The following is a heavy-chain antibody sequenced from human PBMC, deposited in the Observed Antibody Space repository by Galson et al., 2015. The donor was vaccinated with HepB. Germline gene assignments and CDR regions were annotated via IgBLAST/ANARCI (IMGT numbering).Heavy chain of an antibody. Sequence: SLRLSCAASGFSFGTYAMHWVRQGPGKGLEWVAGISWNSRSIGYADSVKGRFTISRDNAKKSLYLQMNSLRTDDTALYYCAKDALYSSTANWYFDFWGRGTLVTVSS. CDR1: GFSFGTYA. CDR2: ISWNSRSI. V-gene: IGHV3-9*01. D-gene: IGHD6-19*01. J-gene: IGHJ2*01. CDR3: AKDALYSSTANWYFDF.